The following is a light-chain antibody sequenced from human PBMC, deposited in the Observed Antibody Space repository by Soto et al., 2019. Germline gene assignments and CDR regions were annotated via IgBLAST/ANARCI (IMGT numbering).Light chain of an antibody. J-gene: IGLJ1*01. Sequence: LRQTASVSGSPGQSINISCNGTITDIGYHTYVSRYQQHTGRARELLIFEVSIRPAGISDRFSGSKSGNTASLTISGLQAEDEADYYCSSYSISDTPYACGGGTKVTVL. CDR1: ITDIGYHTY. CDR3: SSYSISDTPYA. CDR2: EVS. V-gene: IGLV2-14*01.